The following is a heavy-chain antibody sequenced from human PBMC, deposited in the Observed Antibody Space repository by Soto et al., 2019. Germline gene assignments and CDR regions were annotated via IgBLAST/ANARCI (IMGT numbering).Heavy chain of an antibody. V-gene: IGHV3-23*01. D-gene: IGHD3-3*01. CDR3: AKDGTYYDFWSGYFPDY. CDR2: ISGSGGST. J-gene: IGHJ4*02. CDR1: GFTFSSYA. Sequence: EVQLLESGGGLVQPGGSLRLSCAASGFTFSSYAMSWVRQAPGKGLEWVSAISGSGGSTYYADSVKGRFTITRDNSKITLYLQMNSRRAEDTAVYYCAKDGTYYDFWSGYFPDYWGQGTLVTVSS.